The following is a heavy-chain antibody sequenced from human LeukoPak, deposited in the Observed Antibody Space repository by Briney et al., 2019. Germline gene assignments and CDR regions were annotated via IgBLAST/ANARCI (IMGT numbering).Heavy chain of an antibody. D-gene: IGHD3-3*01. Sequence: PGGSLRLSCAAAGFTFSSYAMSWVRQAPGKGLEWVSAISGSGGSTYYADSVKGRFTISRDNSKNTLYLQMNSLRAEDTAVYYCAKEEYYDFWSGDDYWGQGTLVTVSS. CDR1: GFTFSSYA. J-gene: IGHJ4*02. V-gene: IGHV3-23*01. CDR3: AKEEYYDFWSGDDY. CDR2: ISGSGGST.